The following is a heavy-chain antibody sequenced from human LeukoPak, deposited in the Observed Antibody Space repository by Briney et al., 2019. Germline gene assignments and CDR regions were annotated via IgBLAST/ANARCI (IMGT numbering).Heavy chain of an antibody. CDR3: ASQNYGGNSGWLVY. J-gene: IGHJ4*02. CDR2: IYYSGST. V-gene: IGHV4-59*08. CDR1: GGSISSYY. D-gene: IGHD4-17*01. Sequence: SETLSLTCTVSGGSISSYYWSWIRQPPGKGLEWIGYIYYSGSTNYNPSLKSRVTISVDTSKNQFSLKLSSVTAADTAVYYCASQNYGGNSGWLVYWGQGTLVTVSS.